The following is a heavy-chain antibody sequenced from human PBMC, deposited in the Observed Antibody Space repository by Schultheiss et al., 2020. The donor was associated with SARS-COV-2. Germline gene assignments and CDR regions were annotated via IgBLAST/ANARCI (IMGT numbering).Heavy chain of an antibody. CDR3: ARGPMAYDAFDI. D-gene: IGHD5-24*01. Sequence: SETLSLTCAVYGGSFSDYYWRWIRQPPGKGLECIGEINHSGSTNHNPSLKSRVTISVDKSKNQCSLDLSYVTAADTAVYYCARGPMAYDAFDIWGQGTMVTVSS. V-gene: IGHV4-34*01. J-gene: IGHJ3*02. CDR2: INHSGST. CDR1: GGSFSDYY.